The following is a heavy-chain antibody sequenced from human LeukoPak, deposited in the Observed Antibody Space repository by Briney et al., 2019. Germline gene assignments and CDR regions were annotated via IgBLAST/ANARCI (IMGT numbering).Heavy chain of an antibody. CDR2: ISYDGSNE. J-gene: IGHJ4*02. CDR3: ASDRAYCSGGSCYSGLDY. D-gene: IGHD2-15*01. Sequence: GGSLRLSCAASGFTFSSYVMHWVRQAPGKGPEWVAVISYDGSNEYYADSVRGRFTISRDNSKNTVYLQMNSLRPEDTAVYYCASDRAYCSGGSCYSGLDYWGQGTLVTVSS. CDR1: GFTFSSYV. V-gene: IGHV3-30-3*01.